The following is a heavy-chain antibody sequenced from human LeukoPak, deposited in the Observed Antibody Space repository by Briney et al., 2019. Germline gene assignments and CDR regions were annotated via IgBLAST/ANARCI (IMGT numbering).Heavy chain of an antibody. Sequence: GGSLRLSCAASGFTFSSYAMSWVRQAPGKGLEWVSSISSSSSYIYYADSVKGRFTISRDNAKNSLYLQMNSLRAEDTAVYYCARGLYSGYDLGWFDPWGQGTLVTVSS. J-gene: IGHJ5*02. CDR1: GFTFSSYA. CDR3: ARGLYSGYDLGWFDP. D-gene: IGHD5-12*01. CDR2: ISSSSSYI. V-gene: IGHV3-21*01.